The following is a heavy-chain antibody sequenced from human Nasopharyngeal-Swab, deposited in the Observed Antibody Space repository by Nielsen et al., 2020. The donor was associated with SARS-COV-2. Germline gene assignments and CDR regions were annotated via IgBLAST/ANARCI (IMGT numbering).Heavy chain of an antibody. V-gene: IGHV1-69*06. Sequence: SLKVSCKASGGTFSSYAISWVRQAPGQGLEWMGGIIPIFGTANYAQKFQGRVTITADKSTSTAYMELSSLRSEDTAVYYCAREDYYGSGSHDPLRWFDPWGQGTLVTVSS. CDR3: AREDYYGSGSHDPLRWFDP. D-gene: IGHD3-10*01. CDR2: IIPIFGTA. CDR1: GGTFSSYA. J-gene: IGHJ5*02.